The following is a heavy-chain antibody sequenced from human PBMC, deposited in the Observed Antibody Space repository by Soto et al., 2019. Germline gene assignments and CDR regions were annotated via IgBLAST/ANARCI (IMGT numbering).Heavy chain of an antibody. J-gene: IGHJ4*02. D-gene: IGHD3-10*01. Sequence: SHTLSIRRTVSGGSICSLSDYWGLKRKPPGKGLEWIGSIYYSGSTYYNPSLKSRVTISVDTSKNQFSLKLSSVTAADTAVYYCATPLGYYYGSGSYSHYFDYWGQGTLVTVSS. CDR1: GGSICSLSDY. CDR2: IYYSGST. V-gene: IGHV4-39*01. CDR3: ATPLGYYYGSGSYSHYFDY.